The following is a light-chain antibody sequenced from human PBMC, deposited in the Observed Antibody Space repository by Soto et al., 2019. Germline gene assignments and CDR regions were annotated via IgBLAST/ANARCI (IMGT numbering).Light chain of an antibody. Sequence: QSALTQPASVSGSPRQSITISCTGTNSDVGFYDYVSWYQQYPGKAPKLMIYDVTKRPSGVSNRFSGSKSGNTASLTISGLQAEDEADYYCSSYTSSSTLVIFGGGTKLHVL. J-gene: IGLJ2*01. CDR3: SSYTSSSTLVI. CDR1: NSDVGFYDY. CDR2: DVT. V-gene: IGLV2-14*01.